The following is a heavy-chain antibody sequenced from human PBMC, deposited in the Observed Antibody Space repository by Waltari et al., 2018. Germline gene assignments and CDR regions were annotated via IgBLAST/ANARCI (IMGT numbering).Heavy chain of an antibody. Sequence: EVQLVESGGDLVQPGGARGPPCGASGFTFRRSWRTWVRQAPGKGLEWGGNIQQNGSEKWYADSVRGRFTISRDNAMNSLYLQMNSLRVEDTAVYYCARDLVATPPWGQGTLVTVSS. J-gene: IGHJ5*02. CDR2: IQQNGSEK. D-gene: IGHD2-21*02. CDR1: GFTFRRSW. V-gene: IGHV3-7*01. CDR3: ARDLVATPP.